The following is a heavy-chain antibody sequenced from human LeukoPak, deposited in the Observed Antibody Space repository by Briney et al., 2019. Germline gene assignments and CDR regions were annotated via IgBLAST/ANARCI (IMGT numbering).Heavy chain of an antibody. CDR3: ASQYYYDSSGYYLFDY. V-gene: IGHV7-4-1*02. Sequence: ASVKVSCKASGYTFSNYAINWLRQAPGQGLEWMGWINTNTGNPTYAQGFTGRFVFSLDTSVSTAYLQISSLKAEDTAVYYCASQYYYDSSGYYLFDYWGQGTLVTVSS. CDR2: INTNTGNP. D-gene: IGHD3-22*01. CDR1: GYTFSNYA. J-gene: IGHJ4*02.